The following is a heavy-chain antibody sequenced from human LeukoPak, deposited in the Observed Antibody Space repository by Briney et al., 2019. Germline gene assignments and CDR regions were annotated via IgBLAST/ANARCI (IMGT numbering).Heavy chain of an antibody. CDR3: AKARTPYNSGFDY. CDR2: ISASGSTT. V-gene: IGHV3-23*01. Sequence: PGGSLRLSCAASGFTFTDYAMGWVRQAPGQGLEWASTISASGSTTYYADSVRGRFTISRDNSKNTLSLQMSSLRAEDTVVYYCAKARTPYNSGFDYWGQGTLVAVSS. D-gene: IGHD6-19*01. CDR1: GFTFTDYA. J-gene: IGHJ4*02.